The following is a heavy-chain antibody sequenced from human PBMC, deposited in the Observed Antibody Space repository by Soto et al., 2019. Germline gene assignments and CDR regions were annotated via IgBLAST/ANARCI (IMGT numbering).Heavy chain of an antibody. CDR1: GGTFSSYA. D-gene: IGHD3-22*01. Sequence: SVKVSCKASGGTFSSYAISWVRQAPGQGLEWMGGIIPIFGTANYAQKFQGRVTITADKSTSTAYMELSSLRSEDTAVYYCARDSTYYYDSSGYYYHDYWGRGTLVTVSS. CDR2: IIPIFGTA. V-gene: IGHV1-69*06. CDR3: ARDSTYYYDSSGYYYHDY. J-gene: IGHJ4*02.